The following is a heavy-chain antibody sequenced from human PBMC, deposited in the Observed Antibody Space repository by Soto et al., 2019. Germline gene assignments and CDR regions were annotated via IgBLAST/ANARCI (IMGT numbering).Heavy chain of an antibody. CDR2: IIPILGIA. CDR3: ARDGLWQQQLDPTYYYYYGMDV. Sequence: QVQLVQSGAEVKKPGSSVKVSCKASGGTFSSYTISWVRQAPGQGLEWMGRIIPILGIANYAQKFQGRVTITADTSTSTAYMDLSSLRSEDTSVYYCARDGLWQQQLDPTYYYYYGMDVWGQGTTVTVSS. V-gene: IGHV1-69*08. J-gene: IGHJ6*02. CDR1: GGTFSSYT. D-gene: IGHD6-13*01.